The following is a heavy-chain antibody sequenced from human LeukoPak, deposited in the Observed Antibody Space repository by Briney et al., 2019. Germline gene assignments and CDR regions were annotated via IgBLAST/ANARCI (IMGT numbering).Heavy chain of an antibody. CDR2: MNPNSGNT. V-gene: IGHV1-8*02. D-gene: IGHD4-17*01. J-gene: IGHJ6*02. CDR1: GYTFTSYD. CDR3: AKGSPYGDYGAYYYGMDV. Sequence: ASVKVSCKASGYTFTSYDINWVRQATGQGLEWMGWMNPNSGNTGYAQKLQGRVTMTTDTSTSTAYMELRSLRSDDTAAYYCAKGSPYGDYGAYYYGMDVWGQGTTVTVSS.